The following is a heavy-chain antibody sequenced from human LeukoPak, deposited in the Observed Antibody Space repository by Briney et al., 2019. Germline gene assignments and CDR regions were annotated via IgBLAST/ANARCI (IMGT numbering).Heavy chain of an antibody. CDR3: ARRASGYDDY. CDR1: GYTFTSFW. J-gene: IGHJ4*02. D-gene: IGHD5-12*01. Sequence: GESLKISCKGSGYTFTSFWIGWVRQMPGKGLGWLGMIFPAGSNTAYSPSFQGQVTLSADKSISTAYLQWSSLKASDTAIYYCARRASGYDDYWGQGTLVTVSS. CDR2: IFPAGSNT. V-gene: IGHV5-51*01.